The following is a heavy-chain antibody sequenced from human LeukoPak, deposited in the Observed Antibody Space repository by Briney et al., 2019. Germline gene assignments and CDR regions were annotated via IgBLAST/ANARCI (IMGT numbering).Heavy chain of an antibody. CDR3: AKASAMIVVVSKHFDY. D-gene: IGHD3-22*01. CDR2: ISGSGGST. Sequence: WGSLRLSCAASGFTFSSYAMSWVRQAPGKGLEWVAAISGSGGSTYYADSVKGRFTISRDNSKNTLYLQMNSLRAEDTAGYYCAKASAMIVVVSKHFDYWGQGTLVTVSS. J-gene: IGHJ4*02. V-gene: IGHV3-23*01. CDR1: GFTFSSYA.